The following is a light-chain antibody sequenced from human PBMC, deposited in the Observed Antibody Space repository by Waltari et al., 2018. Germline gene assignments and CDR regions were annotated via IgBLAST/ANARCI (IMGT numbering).Light chain of an antibody. CDR1: SSAVGSYNQ. Sequence: QSALTQPASVSGSPGQSITISCTRTSSAVGSYNQVSWYQQHPGKAPKLIIYECNKWPSGVSNRFSGSKSGNTASLTISGLQAEDEADYYCCSYAGSSTWVFGGGTKLTVL. CDR2: ECN. V-gene: IGLV2-23*01. J-gene: IGLJ3*02. CDR3: CSYAGSSTWV.